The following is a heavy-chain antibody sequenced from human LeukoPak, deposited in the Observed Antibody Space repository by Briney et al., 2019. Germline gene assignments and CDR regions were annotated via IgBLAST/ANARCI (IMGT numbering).Heavy chain of an antibody. Sequence: ASVKVSCKASGYTFTSYGISWVRQAPGQGLEWMGWISAYNGNTNYAQKLQGRVTMTTDTSTSTAYMELRSLRSDDTAVYYCARVTMIVVVDALDMGGQGTMVTVSS. CDR2: ISAYNGNT. CDR1: GYTFTSYG. D-gene: IGHD3-22*01. CDR3: ARVTMIVVVDALDM. J-gene: IGHJ3*02. V-gene: IGHV1-18*01.